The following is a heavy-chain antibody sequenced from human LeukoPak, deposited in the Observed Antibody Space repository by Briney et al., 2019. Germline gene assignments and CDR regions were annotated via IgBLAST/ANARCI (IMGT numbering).Heavy chain of an antibody. J-gene: IGHJ4*02. CDR3: ASGYCTNGVCYTGAY. D-gene: IGHD2-8*01. V-gene: IGHV1-2*02. Sequence: ASVKVSCKASGYTVTGYYMHWVRQAPGQGLEWMGWINPNSGGTNYAQKFQGRVTMTRDTSISTAYMELSRLRSDDTAVYYCASGYCTNGVCYTGAYWGQGTLFTVSS. CDR2: INPNSGGT. CDR1: GYTVTGYY.